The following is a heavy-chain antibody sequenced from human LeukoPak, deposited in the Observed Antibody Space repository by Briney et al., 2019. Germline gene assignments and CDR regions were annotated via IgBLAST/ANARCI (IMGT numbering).Heavy chain of an antibody. Sequence: SETLSLTCTVSGGSISSYYWSWIRQPPGKGLEWIGYIYYSGSTNYNPPLKSRVTISVDTSKNQFSLKLSSVTAADTAVYYCARGDYDILTGYYESYYYYMDVWGKGTTVTVSS. CDR1: GGSISSYY. CDR2: IYYSGST. J-gene: IGHJ6*03. D-gene: IGHD3-9*01. V-gene: IGHV4-59*01. CDR3: ARGDYDILTGYYESYYYYMDV.